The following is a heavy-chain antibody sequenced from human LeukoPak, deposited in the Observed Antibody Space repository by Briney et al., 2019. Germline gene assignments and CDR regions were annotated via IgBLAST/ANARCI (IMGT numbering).Heavy chain of an antibody. V-gene: IGHV3-23*01. CDR1: GFTFSSYA. Sequence: QPGRSLRLSCAASGFTFSSYAMSWVRQAPGKGLQWVSAISGSAGSTYYADSVKGRFTISRDNSKNTLYLQMNSLRAEDTAVYYCASYDVLTGYSRHPLKRWGQGTLVTVSS. CDR2: ISGSAGST. J-gene: IGHJ4*02. D-gene: IGHD3-9*01. CDR3: ASYDVLTGYSRHPLKR.